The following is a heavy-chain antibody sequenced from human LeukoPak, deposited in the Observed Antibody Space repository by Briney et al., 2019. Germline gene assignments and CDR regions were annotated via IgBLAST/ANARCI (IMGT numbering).Heavy chain of an antibody. CDR2: ISPSGDIT. Sequence: GGSLRLSCAASGFTFSSYGMTWVRQAPGKGLEWVSGISPSGDITYYADSVKGRFTISRDNSKNTLYLEVISLTAEDTAVYYCAKDDAWLRFGEWSQGTLVTVSS. J-gene: IGHJ4*02. CDR1: GFTFSSYG. V-gene: IGHV3-23*01. CDR3: AKDDAWLRFGE. D-gene: IGHD3-10*01.